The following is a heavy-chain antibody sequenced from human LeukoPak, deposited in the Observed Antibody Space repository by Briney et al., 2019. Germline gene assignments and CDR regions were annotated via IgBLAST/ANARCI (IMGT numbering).Heavy chain of an antibody. Sequence: SETLSLTCTVSGGSISSYYWSWIRQPPGKGLEWIGYIYYSGSTNYNPSLKSRVTISVDTSKNQFSLKLSSVTAAGTAVYYCAGVLLWFGESHHDAFDIWGQGTMVTVSS. CDR2: IYYSGST. CDR3: AGVLLWFGESHHDAFDI. CDR1: GGSISSYY. J-gene: IGHJ3*02. V-gene: IGHV4-59*01. D-gene: IGHD3-10*01.